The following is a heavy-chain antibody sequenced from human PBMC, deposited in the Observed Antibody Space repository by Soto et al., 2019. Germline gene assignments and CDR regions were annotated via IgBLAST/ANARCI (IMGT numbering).Heavy chain of an antibody. CDR2: IYWNGEK. J-gene: IGHJ5*02. V-gene: IGHV2-5*01. Sequence: SGPTLVNPTQTLTLTCPFSGFSLGTRAVGVAWFRQPPGKALEWLALIYWNGEKRYSPSLKSRLTITKDTSTDQVVLTMTNMDPEDTGTYYCAHADFRGVDWFDPGGQGTLVTVSS. D-gene: IGHD3-10*01. CDR1: GFSLGTRAVG. CDR3: AHADFRGVDWFDP.